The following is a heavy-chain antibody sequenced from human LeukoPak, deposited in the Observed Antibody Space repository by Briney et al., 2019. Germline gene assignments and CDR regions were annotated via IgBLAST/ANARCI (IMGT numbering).Heavy chain of an antibody. V-gene: IGHV4-59*08. CDR2: IFYRGST. CDR3: ARGFGGQEVFDY. J-gene: IGHJ4*02. Sequence: SETLSLTCTVSGGSINTYYWSWIRQPPGKGLEWIGYIFYRGSTNYNPSLKSRVTISIDTSNNQFSLKLRFLTAADTAVYYCARGFGGQEVFDYWGQGALVTVSS. D-gene: IGHD2-15*01. CDR1: GGSINTYY.